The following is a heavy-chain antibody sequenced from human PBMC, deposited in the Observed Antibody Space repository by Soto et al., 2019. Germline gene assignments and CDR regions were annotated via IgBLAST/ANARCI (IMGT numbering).Heavy chain of an antibody. CDR1: GGSFSGYY. CDR2: INHSGST. V-gene: IGHV4-34*01. Sequence: PSETLSLTCAVYGGSFSGYYWSWIRQPPGKGLEWIGEINHSGSTNYNPSLKSRVTISVDTSKNQFSLKLSSVTAADTAVYYCARAGCSGGSCYFWYYYGMDVWGQGTTVT. CDR3: ARAGCSGGSCYFWYYYGMDV. J-gene: IGHJ6*02. D-gene: IGHD2-15*01.